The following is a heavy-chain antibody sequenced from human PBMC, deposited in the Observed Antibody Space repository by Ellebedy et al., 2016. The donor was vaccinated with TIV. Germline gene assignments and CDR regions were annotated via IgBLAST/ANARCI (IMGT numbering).Heavy chain of an antibody. CDR3: AMGELEWLLY. J-gene: IGHJ4*02. Sequence: GESLKISCAASGFSFSTYAMAWVRQAPGKGLEWLSAIGSRSEYKFYTDSVKGRFTIARDNSKNTLWLQMYSLRDEDTAVYYCAMGELEWLLYWGQGTLVTVSS. CDR2: IGSRSEYK. V-gene: IGHV3-23*01. CDR1: GFSFSTYA. D-gene: IGHD3-3*01.